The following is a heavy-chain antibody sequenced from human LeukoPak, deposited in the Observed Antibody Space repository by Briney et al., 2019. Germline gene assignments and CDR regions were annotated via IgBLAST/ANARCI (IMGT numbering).Heavy chain of an antibody. V-gene: IGHV4-31*03. Sequence: SETLSLTCTVSGDSITSGGYCWSWIRQRPGKGLEWIGYIYKTGSTYYNPSLKSRVTMSVDTSRNQFSLKVNSVTAADTAVYYCARDVLRWGQGTLVTVSS. CDR1: GDSITSGGYC. J-gene: IGHJ4*02. CDR3: ARDVLR. CDR2: IYKTGST.